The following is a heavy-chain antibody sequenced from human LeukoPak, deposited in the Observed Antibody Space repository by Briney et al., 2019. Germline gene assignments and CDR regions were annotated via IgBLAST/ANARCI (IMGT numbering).Heavy chain of an antibody. J-gene: IGHJ4*02. V-gene: IGHV3-48*03. CDR2: ISSSGNTI. D-gene: IGHD6-13*01. Sequence: PGGSLSLSCAASGFTFSSYEMNWVSQAPGKGLEWVSHISSSGNTIYYADSVKGRFTISRDNAKNSLYLQMNSLRVEDTAVYYCARATFSSSGHSYWGQGTLVTVSS. CDR3: ARATFSSSGHSY. CDR1: GFTFSSYE.